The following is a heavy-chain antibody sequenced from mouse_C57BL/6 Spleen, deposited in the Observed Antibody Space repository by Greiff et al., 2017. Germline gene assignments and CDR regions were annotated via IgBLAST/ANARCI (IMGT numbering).Heavy chain of an antibody. Sequence: EVQLQQSGPELVKPGASVKISCKASGYTFTDYYMNWVKQSHGKSLEWIGDINPNNGGTSYNQKFKGKATLTVDKSSSTAYMELRSLTSEDSAVYYCARSRDYWYFDVWGTGTTVTVSS. J-gene: IGHJ1*03. CDR1: GYTFTDYY. V-gene: IGHV1-26*01. CDR2: INPNNGGT. CDR3: ARSRDYWYFDV.